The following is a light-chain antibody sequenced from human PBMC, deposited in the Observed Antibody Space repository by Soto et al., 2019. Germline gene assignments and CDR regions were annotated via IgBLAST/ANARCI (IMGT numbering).Light chain of an antibody. CDR3: QQLNSYPLT. Sequence: IVLTQSPDTLSFSPGERATLSCRASQSVGTRLAWYQHKTGQAPSLLMSGASSRATGIPDRFSGSGSETDFTLTISRLEPEDFALYYCQQLNSYPLTFGGGTKVEIK. CDR1: QSVGTRL. J-gene: IGKJ4*01. CDR2: GAS. V-gene: IGKV3-20*01.